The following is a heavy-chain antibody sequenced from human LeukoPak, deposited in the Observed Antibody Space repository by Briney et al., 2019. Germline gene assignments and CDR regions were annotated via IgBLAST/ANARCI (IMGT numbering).Heavy chain of an antibody. CDR3: ARDHITMVRGVTSFYYYYYMDV. Sequence: GGSLRLSCAASGFTVSSNYMSWVRQAPGKGLEWVSVIYSGGSTYYADSVKGRFTISRDNAKNTLYLQMNSLRAEDTAVYYCARDHITMVRGVTSFYYYYYMDVWGKGTTVTVSS. CDR2: IYSGGST. CDR1: GFTVSSNY. V-gene: IGHV3-66*01. J-gene: IGHJ6*03. D-gene: IGHD3-10*01.